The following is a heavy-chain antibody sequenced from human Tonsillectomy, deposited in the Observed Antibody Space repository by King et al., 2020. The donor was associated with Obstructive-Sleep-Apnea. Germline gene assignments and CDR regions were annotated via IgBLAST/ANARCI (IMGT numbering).Heavy chain of an antibody. Sequence: VQLQQWGAGLLKPSETLSLTCGVFGGSFSDYYWSWIRQPPGKGLEWIGEINHSGSTNYNPSLKSRVTISVDTSKNQFSLKLSSVTAADTAVYYCARGSGAAAVHWFDPWGQGTLVTVSS. D-gene: IGHD6-13*01. CDR1: GGSFSDYY. V-gene: IGHV4-34*01. J-gene: IGHJ5*02. CDR3: ARGSGAAAVHWFDP. CDR2: INHSGST.